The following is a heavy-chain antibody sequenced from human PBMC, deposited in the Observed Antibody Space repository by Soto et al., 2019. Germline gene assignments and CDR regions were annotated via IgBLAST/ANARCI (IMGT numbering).Heavy chain of an antibody. V-gene: IGHV3-23*01. CDR2: ISGGTDTT. CDR1: GITFSDYS. Sequence: GGSLRLSCAVSGITFSDYSINWVRQAPGKGLEWVSGISGGTDTTYYADSVKGRFTISRDNSKNTVYLQMNSLRAEDMALYYCATVLSAAFDIWGRGTMVTVSS. CDR3: ATVLSAAFDI. J-gene: IGHJ3*02.